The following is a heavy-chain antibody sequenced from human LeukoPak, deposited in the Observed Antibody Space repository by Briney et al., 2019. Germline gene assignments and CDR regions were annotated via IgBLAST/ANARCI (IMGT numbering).Heavy chain of an antibody. Sequence: GGSLRLSCAASGFTFSSYEMNWVRQAPGKGLEWVSVIRGDGGNAYYADSVKGRFTISRDNSRNTLYLQMNSLRAEVTAVYYCAKGIRTSCCNDAFDVWGQGTMVTASS. CDR2: IRGDGGNA. CDR3: AKGIRTSCCNDAFDV. D-gene: IGHD2-2*01. CDR1: GFTFSSYE. V-gene: IGHV3-23*01. J-gene: IGHJ3*01.